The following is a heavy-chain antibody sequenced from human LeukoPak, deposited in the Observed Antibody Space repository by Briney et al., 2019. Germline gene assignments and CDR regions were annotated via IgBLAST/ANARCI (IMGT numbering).Heavy chain of an antibody. Sequence: PSETLSLTCTVSGGSISSSSYYWGWIRQPPGKGLEWIGSIYYSRSTYYNPSLKSRVTISVDTSKNQFSLKLSSVTAADTAVYYCARGTDYYDSSGYYQFFDYWGQGTLVTVSS. CDR2: IYYSRST. CDR1: GGSISSSSYY. J-gene: IGHJ4*02. V-gene: IGHV4-39*07. CDR3: ARGTDYYDSSGYYQFFDY. D-gene: IGHD3-22*01.